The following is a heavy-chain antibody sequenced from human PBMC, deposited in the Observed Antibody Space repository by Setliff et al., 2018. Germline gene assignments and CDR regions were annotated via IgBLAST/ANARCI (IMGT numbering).Heavy chain of an antibody. Sequence: SETLSLTCTVYGGSFSNYYWSWIRQSPGKGLEWIGESDHGGNTTIHPSLKSRVTLSVDKSKNEVSLRLRSVTATDTAMYFCARGAEDSDYVPTVWALDMWGRGTMVTVSS. CDR1: GGSFSNYY. J-gene: IGHJ3*02. CDR2: SDHGGNT. CDR3: ARGAEDSDYVPTVWALDM. V-gene: IGHV4-34*01. D-gene: IGHD3-16*01.